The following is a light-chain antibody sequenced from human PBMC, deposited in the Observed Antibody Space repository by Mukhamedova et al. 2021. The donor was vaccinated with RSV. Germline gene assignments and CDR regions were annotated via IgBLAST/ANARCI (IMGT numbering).Light chain of an antibody. CDR1: SSDVGGYNY. CDR3: CSYAGSYTFYV. CDR2: DVS. J-gene: IGLJ1*01. V-gene: IGLV2-11*01. Sequence: VTISCTGTSSDVGGYNYVSWYQQHPGKAPKLMIYDVSKRPSGVPDRFSGSKSGNTASLTISGLQAEDAADYYCCSYAGSYTFYV.